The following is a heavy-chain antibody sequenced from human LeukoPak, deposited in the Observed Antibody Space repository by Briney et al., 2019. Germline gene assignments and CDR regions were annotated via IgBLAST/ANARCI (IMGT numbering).Heavy chain of an antibody. Sequence: GGSLRLSCAASKFTFSSYEMNWVRQAPGKGLEWVSCISRSGSTIYYADSVKGRFTISRDNAKNSLYLQMNSLRAEDTAVYYCARDYHYNSSEYAFDIWGQGTMVTVSS. V-gene: IGHV3-48*03. CDR2: ISRSGSTI. J-gene: IGHJ3*02. CDR1: KFTFSSYE. D-gene: IGHD3-22*01. CDR3: ARDYHYNSSEYAFDI.